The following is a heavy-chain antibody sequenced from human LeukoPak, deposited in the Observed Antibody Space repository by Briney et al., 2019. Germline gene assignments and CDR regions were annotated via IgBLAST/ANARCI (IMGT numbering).Heavy chain of an antibody. V-gene: IGHV1-2*06. CDR1: GYTFTSYY. D-gene: IGHD3-3*01. CDR3: ARDAVRHDFSPHYYYYYMDV. J-gene: IGHJ6*03. CDR2: INPNSGGT. Sequence: GASVKVSCKASGYTFTSYYMHWVRQAPGQGLEWMGRINPNSGGTNYAQKFQGRVTMTRDTSISTAYMELSRLRSDDTAVYYCARDAVRHDFSPHYYYYYMDVWGKGTTVTVSS.